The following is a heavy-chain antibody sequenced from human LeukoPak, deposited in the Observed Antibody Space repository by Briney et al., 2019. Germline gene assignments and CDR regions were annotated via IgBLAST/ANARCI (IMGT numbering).Heavy chain of an antibody. CDR2: FSGTSGNT. CDR1: GFTFSNSI. Sequence: GGSLRLSCAASGFTFSNSIISWVRQAPGKGLEWISTFSGTSGNTYYAESVRGRFTISRDNSKNTLFLQMNSLRAEDTAVYYCAARPPIIVGGPFDYWGQGILVTVSS. J-gene: IGHJ4*02. V-gene: IGHV3-23*01. D-gene: IGHD2/OR15-2a*01. CDR3: AARPPIIVGGPFDY.